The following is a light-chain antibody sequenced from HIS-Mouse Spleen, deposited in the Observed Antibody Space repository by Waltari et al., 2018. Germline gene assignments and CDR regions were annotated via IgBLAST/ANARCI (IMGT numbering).Light chain of an antibody. J-gene: IGLJ2*01. CDR3: YSTDSSGNHRV. CDR2: EDS. CDR1: ALPKNY. V-gene: IGLV3-10*01. Sequence: SYELTQPPSVSVSPGQTARITCSGDALPKNYAYWYQQKSGQAPVLVLYEDSKRPSGIPEGCSGSSSGTMATLTISGAQVEDEADYYCYSTDSSGNHRVFGGGTKLTVL.